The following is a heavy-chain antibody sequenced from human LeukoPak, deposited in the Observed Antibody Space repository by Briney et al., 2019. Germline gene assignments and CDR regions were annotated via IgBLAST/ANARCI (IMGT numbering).Heavy chain of an antibody. Sequence: KPSETLSLTCTVSGGSISSYYWSWIRQPPGKGLEWIGYIYYSGSTNYNPSLKSRVTISVDTSKNQFSLKLSSVTAADTAVYYCARDGGHSGSYPRYWGQGTLVTVSS. V-gene: IGHV4-59*01. J-gene: IGHJ4*02. CDR3: ARDGGHSGSYPRY. CDR1: GGSISSYY. D-gene: IGHD1-26*01. CDR2: IYYSGST.